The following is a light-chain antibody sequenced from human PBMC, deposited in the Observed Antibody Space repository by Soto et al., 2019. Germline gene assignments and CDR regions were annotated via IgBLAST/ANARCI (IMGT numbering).Light chain of an antibody. Sequence: QAVVTQPASVSGSPGQSITISCTGTSSDVGSYNLVSWYQQHPGKAPKLMIYEGSKRPSGVSNRFSGSKSGNTASLTISGLQAEDDADYYCCSYAGSSTDVVFGGGTKVTVL. CDR2: EGS. CDR1: SSDVGSYNL. V-gene: IGLV2-23*01. J-gene: IGLJ2*01. CDR3: CSYAGSSTDVV.